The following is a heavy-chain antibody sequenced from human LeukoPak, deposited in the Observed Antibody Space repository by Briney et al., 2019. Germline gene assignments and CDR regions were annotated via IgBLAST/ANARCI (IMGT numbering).Heavy chain of an antibody. Sequence: PSETLSLTCTVSGGSISSSSYYWGWIRQPPGKGLEWIGSIYYSGSTYYNPSLKSRVTISVDTSKNQFSLKLSSVTAADTAVYYCASVAYSSGWYASGSYPYFDYWGQGTLVAVSS. J-gene: IGHJ4*02. CDR3: ASVAYSSGWYASGSYPYFDY. D-gene: IGHD6-19*01. V-gene: IGHV4-39*07. CDR1: GGSISSSSYY. CDR2: IYYSGST.